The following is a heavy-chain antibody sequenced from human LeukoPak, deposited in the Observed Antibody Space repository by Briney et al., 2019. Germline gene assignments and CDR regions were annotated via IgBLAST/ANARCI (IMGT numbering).Heavy chain of an antibody. V-gene: IGHV3-30*03. CDR1: GFTFSSYG. CDR2: ISYDGSNK. CDR3: ARDLDSMHYFDY. Sequence: GGSLRLSCAASGFTFSSYGMHWVRQAPGKGLEWVAVISYDGSNKYYADSVKGRFTISRDNSKNTLYLQMNSLRAEDTAVYYCARDLDSMHYFDYWGQGTLVTVSS. J-gene: IGHJ4*02.